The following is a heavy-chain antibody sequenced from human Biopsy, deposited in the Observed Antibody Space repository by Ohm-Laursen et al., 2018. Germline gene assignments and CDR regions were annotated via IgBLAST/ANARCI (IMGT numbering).Heavy chain of an antibody. CDR3: ARVGAGWAPFDK. CDR2: IFKGGNT. Sequence: GTLSLTWTVSGYSISSDYRWGWIRQAPGKTLEWLGKIFKGGNTHYKPPLWRRLIISINTSKNLFSLMMTYVSGADTAVYFCARVGAGWAPFDKWGPGTLVTVSS. V-gene: IGHV4-38-2*02. CDR1: GYSISSDYR. J-gene: IGHJ4*02. D-gene: IGHD6-19*01.